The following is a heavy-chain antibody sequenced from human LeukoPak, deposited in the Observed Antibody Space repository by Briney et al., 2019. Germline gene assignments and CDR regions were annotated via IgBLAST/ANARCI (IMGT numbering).Heavy chain of an antibody. D-gene: IGHD3-16*01. CDR2: VYYSGST. Sequence: SETLSLTCTVSGGSISSYYWSWIRQPPGKGLEWIGYVYYSGSTNYNPSLKSRVTISVDTSKNQFSLKLSSVTAADTAEYYCARDGGPEDYWGQGTLVTVSS. CDR1: GGSISSYY. CDR3: ARDGGPEDY. V-gene: IGHV4-59*01. J-gene: IGHJ4*02.